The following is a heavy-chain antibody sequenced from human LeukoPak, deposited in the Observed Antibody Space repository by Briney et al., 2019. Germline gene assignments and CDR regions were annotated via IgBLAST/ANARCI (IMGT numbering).Heavy chain of an antibody. CDR3: AAAYMVRGVMKWFDP. J-gene: IGHJ5*02. CDR1: GGSISSSSYY. CDR2: IYYSGST. Sequence: PSETLSLTCTVSGGSISSSSYYWGWIRQPPGKGLEWIGSIYYSGSTYYNPSLKSRVTISVDTSKNQFSLKLSSVTAADTAVYYCAAAYMVRGVMKWFDPWGQGILVTVSS. V-gene: IGHV4-39*07. D-gene: IGHD3-10*01.